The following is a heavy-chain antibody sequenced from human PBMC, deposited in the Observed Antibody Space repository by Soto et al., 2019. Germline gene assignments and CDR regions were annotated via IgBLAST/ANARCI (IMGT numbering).Heavy chain of an antibody. D-gene: IGHD2-2*01. V-gene: IGHV5-51*01. CDR1: GYSFTSYW. CDR3: ARHVYCSSSTCYGDPREAFAI. Sequence: GESLKISCKGSGYSFTSYWIGWVRQMPGKGLEWMGIFYPGNSDTRYSPSFQGQVTVSADKSISTAYLQWSSLKASDTAMYYCARHVYCSSSTCYGDPREAFAIPAQRTTVTGS. CDR2: FYPGNSDT. J-gene: IGHJ3*02.